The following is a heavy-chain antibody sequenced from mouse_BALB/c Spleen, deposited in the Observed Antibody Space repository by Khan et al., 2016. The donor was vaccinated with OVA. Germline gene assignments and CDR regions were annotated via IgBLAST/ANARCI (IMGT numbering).Heavy chain of an antibody. CDR2: TDPANGNT. Sequence: EVQLQESGAELVKPAASLKLSCTASGYNIKAIYIHWVKQRPEKGLERIRRTDPANGNTKYDPKFQGKATITADTSSNTAYLQLSSLTSEDTAVYYCRISTINAWGQGTTLTVTS. CDR3: RISTINA. CDR1: GYNIKAIY. V-gene: IGHV14-3*02. J-gene: IGHJ2*01.